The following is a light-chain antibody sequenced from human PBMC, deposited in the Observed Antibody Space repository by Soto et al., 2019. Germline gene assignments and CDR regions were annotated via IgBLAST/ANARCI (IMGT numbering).Light chain of an antibody. CDR3: QQRSKWPLT. J-gene: IGKJ4*01. CDR2: DAS. V-gene: IGKV3-11*01. CDR1: QSASGY. Sequence: EIVLTQSPATLSLYPGERATLSCRASQSASGYLAWYQQKPGQAPRLLIYDASNTATGIPARFSGSGSGTDFTLTISSLEPEDFAIYYCQQRSKWPLTFGGGTKVEIK.